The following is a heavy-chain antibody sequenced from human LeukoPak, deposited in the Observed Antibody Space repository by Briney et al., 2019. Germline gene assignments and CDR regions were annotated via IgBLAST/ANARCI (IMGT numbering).Heavy chain of an antibody. D-gene: IGHD6-13*01. J-gene: IGHJ4*02. V-gene: IGHV1-2*02. CDR2: INPNSGGI. CDR3: ARVRQQLVDFDY. CDR1: GYTFTGYY. Sequence: ASVKVSCKASGYTFTGYYMHWVRQAPGQGLEWMGWINPNSGGINYAQKFQGRVTMTRDTSISTAYMELGRLRSDDTAVYYCARVRQQLVDFDYWGQGTLVTVSS.